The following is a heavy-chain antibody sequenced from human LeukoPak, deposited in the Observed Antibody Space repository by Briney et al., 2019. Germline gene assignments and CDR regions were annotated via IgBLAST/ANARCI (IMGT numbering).Heavy chain of an antibody. CDR1: GFTFSSYA. Sequence: PGGSLRLSCVVSGFTFSSYAMHWVRQAPGKGLEYVSAISSNGGSTYYANSVKGRFTISRDNAKNSLYLQMNSLRAEDTALYYCARDWGPMDVWGQGTTVTVSS. CDR3: ARDWGPMDV. D-gene: IGHD3-16*01. CDR2: ISSNGGST. V-gene: IGHV3-64*01. J-gene: IGHJ6*02.